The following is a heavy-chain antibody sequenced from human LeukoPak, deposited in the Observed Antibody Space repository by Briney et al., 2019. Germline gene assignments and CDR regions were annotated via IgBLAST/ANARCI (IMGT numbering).Heavy chain of an antibody. Sequence: SETLSLTCAVYGGSFSGYYWSWIRQPPGKGLEWIGEINHSGSTNYNPSLKSRVTISVDTSKNQFSLKLSSVTAADTAVYYCASRGYDFWSGYFDYWGQGTLVTVSS. D-gene: IGHD3-3*01. CDR2: INHSGST. CDR3: ASRGYDFWSGYFDY. V-gene: IGHV4-34*01. CDR1: GGSFSGYY. J-gene: IGHJ4*02.